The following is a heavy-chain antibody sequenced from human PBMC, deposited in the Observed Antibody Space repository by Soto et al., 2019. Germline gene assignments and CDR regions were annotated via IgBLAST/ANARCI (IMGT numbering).Heavy chain of an antibody. V-gene: IGHV1-69*01. CDR3: ARGLGYCSSTSCYTFYYGMDV. J-gene: IGHJ6*02. D-gene: IGHD2-2*02. CDR1: GGTFSSYA. CDR2: IIPIFGTA. Sequence: QVQLVQSGAEVKKPGSSVKVSCKASGGTFSSYAISWVRQAPGQGLEWMGGIIPIFGTANYAQKFQGRVTITADESTSTAYMELSSLRSEDTAVYYCARGLGYCSSTSCYTFYYGMDVCGQGTTVTVSS.